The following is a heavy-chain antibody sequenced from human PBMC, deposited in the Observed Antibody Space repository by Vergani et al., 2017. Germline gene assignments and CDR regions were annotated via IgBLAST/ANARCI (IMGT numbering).Heavy chain of an antibody. V-gene: IGHV3-15*01. CDR3: TTALSLGGGAAGMDV. Sequence: EVQLVESGGGLVKPGGSLRLSCAASGFTFSNAWMSWVRQAPGKGLEWVGRIKSKTDGGTTDYAAPVKGRFTISRDDSKNTVYLQMNSLKTEDTAVYYCTTALSLGGGAAGMDVWGQGTTVTVSS. CDR2: IKSKTDGGTT. D-gene: IGHD3-16*01. CDR1: GFTFSNAW. J-gene: IGHJ6*02.